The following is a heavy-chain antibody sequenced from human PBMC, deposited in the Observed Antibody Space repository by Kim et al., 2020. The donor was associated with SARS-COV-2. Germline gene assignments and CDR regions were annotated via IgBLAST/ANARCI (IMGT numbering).Heavy chain of an antibody. V-gene: IGHV3-48*02. CDR3: ARDGSGGGVSCYGMDV. Sequence: GGSLRLSCAASGFTFSSYSMNWVRQAPGKGLEWVSYISSSSSTIYYADSVKGRFTISRDNAKNSLYLQMNSLRDEDTAVYYCARDGSGGGVSCYGMDVWGQGTTVTVSS. J-gene: IGHJ6*02. D-gene: IGHD2-15*01. CDR2: ISSSSSTI. CDR1: GFTFSSYS.